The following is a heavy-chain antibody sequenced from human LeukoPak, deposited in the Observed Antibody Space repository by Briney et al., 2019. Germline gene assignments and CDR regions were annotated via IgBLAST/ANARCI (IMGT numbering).Heavy chain of an antibody. CDR2: INHSGSS. J-gene: IGHJ4*02. Sequence: SETLSLTCAVSSGSISSSTWWSWVRQPPGKGLEWIGEINHSGSSHYTPSLKSRVTISVDTSDNKFSLKMISVTAADAAVYYCALGYNDIWELWGRGTLVTVSS. V-gene: IGHV4-4*02. CDR3: ALGYNDIWEL. D-gene: IGHD5-24*01. CDR1: SGSISSSTW.